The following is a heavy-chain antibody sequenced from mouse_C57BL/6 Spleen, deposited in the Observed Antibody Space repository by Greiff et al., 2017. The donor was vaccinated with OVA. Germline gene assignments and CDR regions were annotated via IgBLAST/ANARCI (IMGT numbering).Heavy chain of an antibody. CDR2: ISSGGSYT. CDR3: ARRGYGSSYLAWFAY. CDR1: GFTFSSYG. J-gene: IGHJ3*01. D-gene: IGHD1-1*01. Sequence: EVKVVESGGDLVKPGGSLKLSCAASGFTFSSYGMSWVRQTPDKRLEWVATISSGGSYTYYPDSVKGRFTISRDNAKNTLYLQMSSLKSEDTAMYYCARRGYGSSYLAWFAYWGQGTLVTVSA. V-gene: IGHV5-6*02.